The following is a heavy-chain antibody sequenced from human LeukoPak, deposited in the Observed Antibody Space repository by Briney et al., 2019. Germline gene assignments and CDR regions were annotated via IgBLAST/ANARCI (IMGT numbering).Heavy chain of an antibody. J-gene: IGHJ4*02. V-gene: IGHV1-24*01. Sequence: ASVKVSCKVSGYTLTELSMHWVRQAPGKGLEWMGGFDPEDGETIYAQKFQGRVTMTEDTSTDTAYMELSSLRSEDTAVYYCATRELGHGDYISFDYWGQGTLVTVSS. CDR3: ATRELGHGDYISFDY. CDR2: FDPEDGET. D-gene: IGHD4-17*01. CDR1: GYTLTELS.